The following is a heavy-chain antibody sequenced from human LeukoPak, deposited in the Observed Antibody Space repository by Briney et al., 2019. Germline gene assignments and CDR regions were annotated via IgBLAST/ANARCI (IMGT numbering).Heavy chain of an antibody. CDR2: ISAYNGNT. CDR1: GYTFTSYG. D-gene: IGHD5-24*01. J-gene: IGHJ4*02. CDR3: ARYQSLEMATGWRYFDY. Sequence: GASVKVSCKASGYTFTSYGISWVRQAPGQGLEWMGWISAYNGNTNYAQKLQGRVTMTTDTSTSTAYMELRSLRSEDTAVYYCARYQSLEMATGWRYFDYWGQGTLVTVSS. V-gene: IGHV1-18*01.